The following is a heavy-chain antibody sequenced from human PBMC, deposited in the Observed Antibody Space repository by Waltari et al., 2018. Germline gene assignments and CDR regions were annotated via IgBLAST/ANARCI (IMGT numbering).Heavy chain of an antibody. Sequence: QVQLVQSGAEVKKPGASVKVSCKASGYTFTSYAMHWVRQAPGQRLEWMGWINAGNGNTKYSQEFQGRVTITRDTSASTAYMELSSLRAEDMAVYYCARGSSGSYSSYYYYMDVWGKGTTVTVSS. D-gene: IGHD1-26*01. CDR2: INAGNGNT. J-gene: IGHJ6*03. V-gene: IGHV1-3*03. CDR1: GYTFTSYA. CDR3: ARGSSGSYSSYYYYMDV.